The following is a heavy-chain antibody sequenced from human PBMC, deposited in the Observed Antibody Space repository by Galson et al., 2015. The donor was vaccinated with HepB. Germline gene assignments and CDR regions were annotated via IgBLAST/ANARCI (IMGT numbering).Heavy chain of an antibody. V-gene: IGHV3-23*01. CDR3: AAQVAGHLGY. D-gene: IGHD6-19*01. J-gene: IGHJ4*02. CDR2: ISGSGGST. Sequence: SLRLSCAASGFTFSSYAMSWVRQAPGKGLEWVSGISGSGGSTYHADSVKGRLTISRDNSKNTLYLQMNSLRAEDTAVYYCAAQVAGHLGYWGQGTLVTVSS. CDR1: GFTFSSYA.